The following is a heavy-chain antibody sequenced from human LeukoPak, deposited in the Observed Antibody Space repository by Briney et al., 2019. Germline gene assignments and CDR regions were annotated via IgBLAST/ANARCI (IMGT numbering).Heavy chain of an antibody. CDR3: ARVRSGTTFDP. Sequence: GGSLRLSCAASGFTFSSYSMNWVRQAPGKGLEWVSSISSSSSYIYYADSVKGRFTISRDNAKNSLYLQMNSLRAEDTAVYYCARVRSGTTFDPWGQGNLATVSS. J-gene: IGHJ5*02. CDR1: GFTFSSYS. D-gene: IGHD1-1*01. CDR2: ISSSSSYI. V-gene: IGHV3-21*01.